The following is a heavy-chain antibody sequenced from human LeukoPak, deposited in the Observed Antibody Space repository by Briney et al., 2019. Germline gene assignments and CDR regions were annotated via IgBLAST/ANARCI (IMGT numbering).Heavy chain of an antibody. V-gene: IGHV1-3*01. Sequence: ASVKVSCKASGYTFTSYAMHWVRQAPGQRLEWMGWINAGNGNTKYSQKFQGRVTITRDTSASTAYMELSSLRSEDTAVYYCARESGYSSGWYIPHFDYWGQGTLVTVSS. D-gene: IGHD6-19*01. CDR1: GYTFTSYA. CDR2: INAGNGNT. J-gene: IGHJ4*02. CDR3: ARESGYSSGWYIPHFDY.